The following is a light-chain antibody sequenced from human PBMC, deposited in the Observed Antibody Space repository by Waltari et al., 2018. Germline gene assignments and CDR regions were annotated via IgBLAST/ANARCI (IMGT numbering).Light chain of an antibody. CDR2: DAS. CDR1: ESVSSN. V-gene: IGKV3-15*01. Sequence: EIVVTQSPATLSGAPGERVTLSCRTSESVSSNIAWYQQKPGQVLRLLIYDASIRATDTPARFRGSGSGTGFTLTISSLQSEDFAVYYCQQYNKWPPITFGQGTRLEIK. J-gene: IGKJ5*01. CDR3: QQYNKWPPIT.